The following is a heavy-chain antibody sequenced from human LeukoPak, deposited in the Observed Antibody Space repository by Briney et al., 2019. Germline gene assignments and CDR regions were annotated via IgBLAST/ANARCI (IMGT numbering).Heavy chain of an antibody. CDR3: ARDGDPYYYGSGSYLVFDY. D-gene: IGHD3-10*01. CDR2: INPNSGGT. V-gene: IGHV1-2*02. J-gene: IGHJ4*02. CDR1: GYTFTSYG. Sequence: ASVKVSCKASGYTFTSYGISWVRQAPGQGLEWMGWINPNSGGTNYAQKFQGRVTMTRDTSISTAYMELSRLRSDDTAVYYCARDGDPYYYGSGSYLVFDYWGQGTLVTVSS.